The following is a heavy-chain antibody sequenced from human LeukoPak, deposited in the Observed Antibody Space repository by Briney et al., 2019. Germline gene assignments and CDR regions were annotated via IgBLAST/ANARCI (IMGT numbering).Heavy chain of an antibody. J-gene: IGHJ5*02. D-gene: IGHD6-13*01. Sequence: SETLSLTCAVYGGSFSGYYWSWIRQPPGKGLEWIGEINHSGSTNYNPSLKSRVTISVDTSKNQFSLKLSSVTAADTAVYYCARGRSIAAAGNRFWFDPWGQGTLVTVSS. CDR3: ARGRSIAAAGNRFWFDP. CDR2: INHSGST. CDR1: GGSFSGYY. V-gene: IGHV4-34*01.